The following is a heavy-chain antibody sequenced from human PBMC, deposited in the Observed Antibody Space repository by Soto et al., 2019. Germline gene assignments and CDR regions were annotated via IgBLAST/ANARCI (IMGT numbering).Heavy chain of an antibody. CDR2: IFHNGNT. J-gene: IGHJ5*02. V-gene: IGHV4-4*02. D-gene: IGHD6-19*01. CDR1: GGSMSRTNW. Sequence: SETLSLTCAVSGGSMSRTNWWSWVRQSPGKGLEWIGEIFHNGNTNYNPSLKSRVAMSVDKSQNLFSLKLSSVTAADTAVYYCARQDNGWYGNWFDPWGQGTLVTVSS. CDR3: ARQDNGWYGNWFDP.